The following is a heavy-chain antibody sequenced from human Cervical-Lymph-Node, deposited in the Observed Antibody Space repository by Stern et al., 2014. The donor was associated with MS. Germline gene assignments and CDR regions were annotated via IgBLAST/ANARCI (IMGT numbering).Heavy chain of an antibody. V-gene: IGHV3-33*01. J-gene: IGHJ3*02. CDR2: VWNDRSKD. CDR3: ATSTASDAFDI. CDR1: GLTFSTSV. Sequence: VQLVESGGGVIQPGRSLRLSCVASGLTFSTSVMHWVRQAPGKGLEWVAVVWNDRSKDHFTESVKGRFTTARDTAKNTLHLQMSSLRAEDTAVYFCATSTASDAFDIWGQGTLVTVSS. D-gene: IGHD2/OR15-2a*01.